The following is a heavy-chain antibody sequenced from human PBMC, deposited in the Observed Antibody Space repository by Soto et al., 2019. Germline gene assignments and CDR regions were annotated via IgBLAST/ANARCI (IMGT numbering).Heavy chain of an antibody. D-gene: IGHD6-19*01. J-gene: IGHJ6*02. CDR2: MNPNSGNT. V-gene: IGHV1-8*01. Sequence: ASAKVSCKASGYPFTSYDINWVRQATGQGLEWMGWMNPNSGNTGYSQKFQGRVTMTRNTSISTAYMELSSLRSEDTAVYYCARGDNWEDSSGWFPSYYYGMDVWGQGTTVTVSS. CDR1: GYPFTSYD. CDR3: ARGDNWEDSSGWFPSYYYGMDV.